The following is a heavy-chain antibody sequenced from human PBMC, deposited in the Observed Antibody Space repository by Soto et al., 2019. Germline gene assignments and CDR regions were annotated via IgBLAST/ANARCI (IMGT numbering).Heavy chain of an antibody. CDR2: IYWDDDK. D-gene: IGHD6-13*01. Sequence: QITLKESGPTLVKPTQTLTLTCTFSGFSLSTSGVGVGWIRQPPGKALEWLALIYWDDDKRYSSFLKSRLTITKDTSKNQVVLTMTNMDPVDTATYYCAHSSSWYWYFEYWGQGTLVTVFS. CDR1: GFSLSTSGVG. J-gene: IGHJ4*02. V-gene: IGHV2-5*02. CDR3: AHSSSWYWYFEY.